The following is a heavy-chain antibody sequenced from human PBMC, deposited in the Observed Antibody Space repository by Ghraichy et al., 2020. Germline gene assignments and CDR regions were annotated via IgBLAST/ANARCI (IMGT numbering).Heavy chain of an antibody. CDR1: GFTFSNYA. CDR2: VWYDGSNK. D-gene: IGHD6-13*01. J-gene: IGHJ6*02. Sequence: GESLNISCGASGFTFSNYAMHWVRQAPGKGLEWLTVVWYDGSNKHYVDSVKGRFTISRDNSKNTLYLQMNSLRAEDTAVYYCAREIAAAGNDYYAMDVWGQGTTVTVSS. V-gene: IGHV3-33*01. CDR3: AREIAAAGNDYYAMDV.